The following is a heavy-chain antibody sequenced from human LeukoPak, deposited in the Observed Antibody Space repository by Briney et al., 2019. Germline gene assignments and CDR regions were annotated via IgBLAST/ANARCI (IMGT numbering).Heavy chain of an antibody. D-gene: IGHD3-3*01. J-gene: IGHJ4*02. CDR2: IGTAGDT. Sequence: GGSLRLSCAASGLTFSSYDMHWVRQATGKGLEWVSAIGTAGDTYYPGSVKGRFTISRENAKNSLYLQMNSLRAGDTAVYYCARYVSGDYYDYWGQGTLVTVSS. CDR3: ARYVSGDYYDY. V-gene: IGHV3-13*01. CDR1: GLTFSSYD.